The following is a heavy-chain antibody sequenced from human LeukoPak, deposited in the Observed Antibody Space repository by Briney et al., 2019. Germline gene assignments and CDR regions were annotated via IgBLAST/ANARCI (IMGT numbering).Heavy chain of an antibody. J-gene: IGHJ5*02. CDR2: IYYTGST. V-gene: IGHV4-61*01. CDR3: ARDRLQLQS. D-gene: IGHD5-24*01. CDR1: GDSISSSSSY. Sequence: SETLSLTCTVSGDSISSSSSYWNWIRQPPGKGLEWIGYIYYTGSTNYNPSLKSRVTISVDTSKNQFSLKLSSVTAADTAVYYCARDRLQLQSWGQGTLVTVSS.